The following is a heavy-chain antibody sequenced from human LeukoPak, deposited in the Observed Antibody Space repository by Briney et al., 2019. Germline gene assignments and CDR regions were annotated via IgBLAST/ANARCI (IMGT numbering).Heavy chain of an antibody. CDR1: GFSFSNYW. Sequence: GGSLRLSCAASGFSFSNYWMHWVRQAPGKGLVWVTRMNSDGSATYYADSVQGRFTISRDNAKDKLYLQLNSLRAEDTAMYFCAKGPNYFDSWGQGTLVTVSS. J-gene: IGHJ4*02. CDR3: AKGPNYFDS. V-gene: IGHV3-74*01. CDR2: MNSDGSAT.